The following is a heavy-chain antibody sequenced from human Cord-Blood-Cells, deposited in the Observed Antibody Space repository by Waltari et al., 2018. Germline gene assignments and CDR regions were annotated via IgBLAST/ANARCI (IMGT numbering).Heavy chain of an antibody. Sequence: QVQLQQWGAGLLKPSETLSLTCAVYGGSFSGYYWSWIRQPPGKGLEWIGEINHSGSTNYNPSLKSRVTISVYTSKNQFSLKLSSVTAADTAVYYCARAIAAAEYFQHWGQGTLVTVSS. CDR1: GGSFSGYY. V-gene: IGHV4-34*01. D-gene: IGHD6-13*01. J-gene: IGHJ1*01. CDR3: ARAIAAAEYFQH. CDR2: INHSGST.